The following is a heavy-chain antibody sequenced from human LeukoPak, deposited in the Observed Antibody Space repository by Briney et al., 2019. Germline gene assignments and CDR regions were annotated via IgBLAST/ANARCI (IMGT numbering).Heavy chain of an antibody. CDR2: IIPVLDRA. Sequence: SVKVSCKASGGRLSSSALSWVRQAPGQGLEWMGRIIPVLDRADYAQKFQDRLKITADKSTGTAYMDLNSLRFEDTAVYYCATDQTGGDTYDGFDYWGQGTLVTVSS. D-gene: IGHD5-18*01. V-gene: IGHV1-69*04. CDR1: GGRLSSSA. J-gene: IGHJ4*02. CDR3: ATDQTGGDTYDGFDY.